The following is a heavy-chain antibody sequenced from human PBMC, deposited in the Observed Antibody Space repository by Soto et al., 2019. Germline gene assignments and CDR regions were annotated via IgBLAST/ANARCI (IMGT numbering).Heavy chain of an antibody. CDR1: GAAIISGVYC. CDR2: ICYHAST. J-gene: IGHJ4*02. D-gene: IGHD2-21*02. CDR3: VRGNSGVVTARFDS. Sequence: PSVTLSLTCTVSGAAIISGVYCCSWVRLPRGKGLDLLGYICYHASTYANPSLQCRVTISLDTSEKQCSLRLNPVSASATAIYHCVRGNSGVVTARFDSQGRGTLVTVSS. V-gene: IGHV4-30-4*01.